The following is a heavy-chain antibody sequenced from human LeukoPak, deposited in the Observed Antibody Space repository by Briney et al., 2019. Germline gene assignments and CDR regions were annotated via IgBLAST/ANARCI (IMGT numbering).Heavy chain of an antibody. J-gene: IGHJ5*02. Sequence: SGGAQRLSCAASGFTFSSYEMNWVRQAPGKGLEWVSYISSSGSTIYYADSVEGRFTMSRDNAKNSLYLQMNSLRAEDTAVYYCARARIQRVNWFDPWGQGTLVTVSS. CDR2: ISSSGSTI. V-gene: IGHV3-48*03. CDR1: GFTFSSYE. CDR3: ARARIQRVNWFDP.